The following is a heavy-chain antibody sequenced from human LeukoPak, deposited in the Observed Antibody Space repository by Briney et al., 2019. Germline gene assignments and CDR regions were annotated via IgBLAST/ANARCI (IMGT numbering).Heavy chain of an antibody. CDR1: GFSFSDHY. V-gene: IGHV3-72*01. CDR3: AREQSNWYFDL. D-gene: IGHD4-11*01. Sequence: GGSQRLSCAASGFSFSDHYMDWVRQAPGKGLEWVGRTRNKANSYITEYAASVEGRFTISRDDSKNSLYLQMNSLKTEDTAVYYCAREQSNWYFDLWGRGTLVTVSS. J-gene: IGHJ2*01. CDR2: TRNKANSYIT.